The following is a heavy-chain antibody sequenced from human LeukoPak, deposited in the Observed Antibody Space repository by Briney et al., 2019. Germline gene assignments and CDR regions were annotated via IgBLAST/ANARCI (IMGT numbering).Heavy chain of an antibody. J-gene: IGHJ5*02. Sequence: GGSLRLSCAASGFIFSSYGMSWVRQAPGKGLEWVSAISGSGGSTYYADSVKGRFTISRDNSKNTLYVQMNSLRAEDTAVYYCAKELVYCTSTSCYRLFDPWGQGTLVTVSS. V-gene: IGHV3-23*01. CDR1: GFIFSSYG. CDR2: ISGSGGST. D-gene: IGHD2-2*01. CDR3: AKELVYCTSTSCYRLFDP.